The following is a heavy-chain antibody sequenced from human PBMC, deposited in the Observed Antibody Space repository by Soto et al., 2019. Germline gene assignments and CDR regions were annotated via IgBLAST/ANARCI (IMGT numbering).Heavy chain of an antibody. CDR3: AANKCGYYYYYYGMDV. V-gene: IGHV1-58*01. CDR1: GFTFTSSA. Sequence: ASVKVSCKASGFTFTSSAVQWVRQARGQRHEWIGWIVVGSGNTNYAQKFQERVTITRDMSTSTAYMELSSLRSEDTAVYYCAANKCGYYYYYYGMDVWGQGTTVTVSS. D-gene: IGHD2-21*01. CDR2: IVVGSGNT. J-gene: IGHJ6*02.